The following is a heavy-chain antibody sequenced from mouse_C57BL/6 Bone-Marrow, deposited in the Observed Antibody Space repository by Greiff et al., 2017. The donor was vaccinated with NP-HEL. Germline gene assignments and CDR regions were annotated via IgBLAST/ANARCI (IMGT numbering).Heavy chain of an antibody. D-gene: IGHD2-4*01. CDR1: GYTFTSYW. Sequence: EVKLMESGTVLARPGASVKMSCKTSGYTFTSYWMHWVNQRPGQGLEWIGAIYPGNSDTSYNQKFKGKAKLTAVTSASTAYMELSSLTNEDAAVYYGTRWGLGLRRGPGFAYWGQGTLVTVSA. V-gene: IGHV1-5*01. CDR3: TRWGLGLRRGPGFAY. J-gene: IGHJ3*01. CDR2: IYPGNSDT.